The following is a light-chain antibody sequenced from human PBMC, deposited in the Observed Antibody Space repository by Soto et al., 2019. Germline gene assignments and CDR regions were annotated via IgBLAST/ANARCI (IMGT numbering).Light chain of an antibody. Sequence: QSVLTQPASVSGSPGQSISISCTGTSSDIGDYNFVSWYQHHPGKAPKVIIYEVSNRPSGVSHRFAGSKSGNTASLTISGLQTEDEADYYCSSYKYDTVIPFVFGSATKVTVL. V-gene: IGLV2-14*01. J-gene: IGLJ1*01. CDR1: SSDIGDYNF. CDR3: SSYKYDTVIPFV. CDR2: EVS.